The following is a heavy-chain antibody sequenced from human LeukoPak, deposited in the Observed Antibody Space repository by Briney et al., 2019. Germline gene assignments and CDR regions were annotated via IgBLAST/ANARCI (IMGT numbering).Heavy chain of an antibody. CDR3: ARDSYPSWDGGNPNAGYAFDI. CDR2: IKQDGSEK. CDR1: GFTFSSYW. Sequence: SGGSLRLSCAASGFTFSSYWMSWVRQAPGKGLEWVANIKQDGSEKYYVDSVKGRFTISRDNAKNSLYLQMNSLRAEDTAVYYCARDSYPSWDGGNPNAGYAFDIWGQGTMVTVSS. V-gene: IGHV3-7*01. D-gene: IGHD4-23*01. J-gene: IGHJ3*02.